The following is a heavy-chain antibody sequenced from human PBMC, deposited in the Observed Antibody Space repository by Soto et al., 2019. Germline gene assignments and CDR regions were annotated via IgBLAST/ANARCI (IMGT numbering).Heavy chain of an antibody. Sequence: GGSLRLSCAASGFTFSSYGMHWVRQAPGKGLEWVAVISYDGSNKYYADSVKGRFTISRDNSKNTLYLQMNSLRAEDTAVYYFAKGVDSVSIFDNLGQETLVTVSS. J-gene: IGHJ4*01. V-gene: IGHV3-30*18. CDR2: ISYDGSNK. D-gene: IGHD1-26*01. CDR3: AKGVDSVSIFDN. CDR1: GFTFSSYG.